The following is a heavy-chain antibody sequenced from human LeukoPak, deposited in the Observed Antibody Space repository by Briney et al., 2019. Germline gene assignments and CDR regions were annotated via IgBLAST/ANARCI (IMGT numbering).Heavy chain of an antibody. Sequence: GGSLRLSCAASGFTFSNYAMHWVRQAPGKGLEWVSLISSGGTYEYYADSVKGRFTISRDNSKNTLYLQLNSLRAEDTAVYYCARDSTYYYDSGSSGPHYFDNWGQGTLITVSS. CDR1: GFTFSNYA. D-gene: IGHD3-10*01. J-gene: IGHJ4*02. CDR3: ARDSTYYYDSGSSGPHYFDN. V-gene: IGHV3-30*01. CDR2: ISSGGTYE.